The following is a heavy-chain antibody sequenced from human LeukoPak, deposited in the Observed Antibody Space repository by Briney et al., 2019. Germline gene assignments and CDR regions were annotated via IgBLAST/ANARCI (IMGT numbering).Heavy chain of an antibody. V-gene: IGHV3-9*03. CDR3: AKGGYSGYEELDFDY. CDR1: GFTFDDYA. CDR2: ISWNSGSI. D-gene: IGHD5-12*01. J-gene: IGHJ4*02. Sequence: HPGRSLRLSCAASGFTFDDYAMHWVRQAPGKGLEWVSGISWNSGSIGYADSVKGRFTISRDNAKNSLYLQMNSLRAEDMALYYCAKGGYSGYEELDFDYWGQGTLVTVSS.